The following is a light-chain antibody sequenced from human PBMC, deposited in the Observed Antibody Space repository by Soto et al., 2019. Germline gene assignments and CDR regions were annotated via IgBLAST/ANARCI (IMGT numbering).Light chain of an antibody. Sequence: DIHLTQSPSSLSASLGDRVTITCRASQAITNNLAWYQQKPGNPPRLLIYEESTLHSGVPSRFSGRKVGTQFILTIDSLQPEDFATYYCQQVKSYPRTFGGGTKVDIK. J-gene: IGKJ4*01. CDR3: QQVKSYPRT. CDR1: QAITNN. CDR2: EES. V-gene: IGKV1-9*01.